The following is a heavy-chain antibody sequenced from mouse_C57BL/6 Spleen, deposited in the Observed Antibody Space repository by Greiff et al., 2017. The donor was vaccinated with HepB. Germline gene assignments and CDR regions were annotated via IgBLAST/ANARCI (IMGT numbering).Heavy chain of an antibody. D-gene: IGHD1-1*01. V-gene: IGHV1-15*01. CDR2: IDPETGGT. CDR1: GYTFTDYE. J-gene: IGHJ2*01. CDR3: TRWYYGSQYYFDY. Sequence: QVQLQQSGAELVRPGASVTLSCKASGYTFTDYEMHWVKQTPVHGLEWIGAIDPETGGTAYNQKFKGKAILTADKSSSTAYMELRSLTSEDSAVYDCTRWYYGSQYYFDYWGQGTTLTVSS.